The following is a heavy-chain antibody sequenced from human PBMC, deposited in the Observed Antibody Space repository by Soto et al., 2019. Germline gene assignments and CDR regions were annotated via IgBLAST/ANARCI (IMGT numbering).Heavy chain of an antibody. Sequence: PSETLSLTCTVSGGSISSYYWSWIRQPPGKGLEWIGYIYYSGSTNYNPSLKSRVTISVDTSKNQFSLKLSSVTAADTAVYYCARDRGGHYYGSGSYYKAPFLYGMDVWGQGTTVTVSS. CDR3: ARDRGGHYYGSGSYYKAPFLYGMDV. V-gene: IGHV4-59*01. J-gene: IGHJ6*02. CDR2: IYYSGST. D-gene: IGHD3-10*01. CDR1: GGSISSYY.